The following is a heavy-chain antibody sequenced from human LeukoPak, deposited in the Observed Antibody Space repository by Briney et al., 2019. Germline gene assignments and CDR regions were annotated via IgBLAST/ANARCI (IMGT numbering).Heavy chain of an antibody. CDR1: GYSFTSYW. CDR3: ARHSASEWPSKQYFQH. CDR2: IYPGDSDT. D-gene: IGHD3-3*01. J-gene: IGHJ1*01. V-gene: IGHV5-51*01. Sequence: GESLKISCKGSGYSFTSYWIGWMRQMPGKGLEWMGIIYPGDSDTRYSPSFQGQVTISADKSISTAYLQWSSLKASDTAMYYCARHSASEWPSKQYFQHWGQGTLVTVSS.